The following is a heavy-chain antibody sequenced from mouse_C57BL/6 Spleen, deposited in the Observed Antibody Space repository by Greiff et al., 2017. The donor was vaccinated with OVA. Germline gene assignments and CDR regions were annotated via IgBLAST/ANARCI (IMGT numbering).Heavy chain of an antibody. CDR2: IYPGDGDT. Sequence: QVQLQQSGAELVKPGASVKISCKASGYAFSSYWMNWVKQRPGKGLEWIGQIYPGDGDTNYNGKFKGKATLTADKSSSTAYMQLSSLTSEDSAVYFCARNEITTASATGAWFAYWGQGTLVTVSA. D-gene: IGHD1-1*01. J-gene: IGHJ3*01. V-gene: IGHV1-80*01. CDR3: ARNEITTASATGAWFAY. CDR1: GYAFSSYW.